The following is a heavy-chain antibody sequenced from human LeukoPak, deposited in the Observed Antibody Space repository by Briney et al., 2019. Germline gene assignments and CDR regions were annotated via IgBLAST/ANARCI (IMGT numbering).Heavy chain of an antibody. D-gene: IGHD4-23*01. Sequence: SETLSLTCTVSGYSISSGYYWGWIRQPPGKGLEWIGSIYHSGSTYYNPSLKSRVTMSVDTSKDQFSLKLSSVTAADTAVYYCARDYGGNPWYFDLWGRGTLVTVSS. V-gene: IGHV4-38-2*02. CDR3: ARDYGGNPWYFDL. CDR1: GYSISSGYY. CDR2: IYHSGST. J-gene: IGHJ2*01.